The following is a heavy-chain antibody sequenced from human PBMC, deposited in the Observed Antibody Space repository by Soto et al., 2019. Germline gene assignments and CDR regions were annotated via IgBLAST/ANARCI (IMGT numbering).Heavy chain of an antibody. J-gene: IGHJ5*02. CDR3: ARVGQGRIGP. CDR1: GYTFTNYD. Sequence: QVQLVQSGAEVKEPGASVKVSCKASGYTFTNYDINWVRQATGQGPEWMGWMNPNSGDSGSAQKCQGRVTWTRDTSINTVHMERSRLRPEDTAVYYCARVGQGRIGPWGQGTLVTVSS. CDR2: MNPNSGDS. V-gene: IGHV1-8*01.